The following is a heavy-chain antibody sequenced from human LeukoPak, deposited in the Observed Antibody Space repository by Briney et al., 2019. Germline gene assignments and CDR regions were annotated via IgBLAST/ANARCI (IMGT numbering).Heavy chain of an antibody. Sequence: PGGSLRLSCAASGFTLSSYSMNWVRQAPGKGLEWVSSISSSSSYIYYADSVKGRFTISRDNAKNSLYPQMNSLRAEDTAVYYCAVSRGYYFDYWGQGTLVTVSS. CDR3: AVSRGYYFDY. CDR1: GFTLSSYS. J-gene: IGHJ4*02. CDR2: ISSSSSYI. V-gene: IGHV3-21*01. D-gene: IGHD2-15*01.